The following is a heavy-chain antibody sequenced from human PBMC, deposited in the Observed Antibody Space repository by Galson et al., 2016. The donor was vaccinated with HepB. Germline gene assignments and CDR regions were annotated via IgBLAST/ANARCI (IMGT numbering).Heavy chain of an antibody. CDR1: GFTFSSYG. Sequence: SLRLSCAASGFTFSSYGMHWVCQAPGKGLEWVAFISHDGSNKKYADSVKGRFTISRDNSKKTLYLQMNSLRAEDTAVYYCAKDGRIYCSSASCHDHFHYWGQGTLVTVSS. D-gene: IGHD2-2*01. J-gene: IGHJ4*02. CDR2: ISHDGSNK. CDR3: AKDGRIYCSSASCHDHFHY. V-gene: IGHV3-30*18.